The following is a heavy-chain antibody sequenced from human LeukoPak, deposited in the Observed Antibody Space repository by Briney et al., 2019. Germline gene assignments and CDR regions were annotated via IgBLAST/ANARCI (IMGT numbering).Heavy chain of an antibody. CDR2: IYHSGST. CDR1: GGSISSSNW. Sequence: PSETLSLTCAVSGGSISSSNWWSWVRQPPGKGLEWIGEIYHSGSTNYNPSLKSRVTISVDKSRNQFSLKLSSVTAADTAVYYCARVDYGDYGGVDYWGQGTLVTVSS. J-gene: IGHJ4*02. D-gene: IGHD4-17*01. V-gene: IGHV4-4*02. CDR3: ARVDYGDYGGVDY.